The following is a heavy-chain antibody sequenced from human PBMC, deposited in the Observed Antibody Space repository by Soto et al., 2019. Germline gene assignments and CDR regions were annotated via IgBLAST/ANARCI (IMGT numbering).Heavy chain of an antibody. CDR3: ARVSFSNDYDHYYMDV. CDR1: GFSVRVNY. J-gene: IGHJ6*03. V-gene: IGHV3-66*01. Sequence: EVQVVESGGGLVQPGGSLRLSCAASGFSVRVNYMTWVGQAPGKGLEWVSVTYTGGDTDYADYVKGRFTTSRDNSKNMLYLEVSSLRAVDTAVYYCARVSFSNDYDHYYMDVWGKGTTVTVSS. CDR2: TYTGGDT. D-gene: IGHD4-4*01.